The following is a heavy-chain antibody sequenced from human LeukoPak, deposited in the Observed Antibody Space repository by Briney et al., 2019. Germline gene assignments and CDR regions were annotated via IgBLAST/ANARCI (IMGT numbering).Heavy chain of an antibody. J-gene: IGHJ4*02. Sequence: ASVKVSCRASGYTFTSYDINWVRQATGQGLEWVGWMNPNSGNTGYAQKFQGRVTITRNTSISTAYMELSSLRSEDTAVYYCARGGGWSGYPEFDYWGQGTLVTVSS. CDR3: ARGGGWSGYPEFDY. CDR2: MNPNSGNT. V-gene: IGHV1-8*03. D-gene: IGHD3-3*01. CDR1: GYTFTSYD.